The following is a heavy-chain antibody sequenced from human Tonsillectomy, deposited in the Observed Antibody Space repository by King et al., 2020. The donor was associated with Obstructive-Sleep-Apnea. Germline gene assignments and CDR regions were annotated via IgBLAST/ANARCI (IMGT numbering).Heavy chain of an antibody. CDR1: GFTFSLYA. CDR3: ARRDAGGSVCDY. V-gene: IGHV3-30*04. D-gene: IGHD3-16*01. Sequence: QLVQSGGGVVQPGRSLRLSCATSGFTFSLYAMHWVRQAPGKGLEWVALISQDASNKYYADSVKGRFTISRDNSKNALYLQMNSLRAEDTAVYYCARRDAGGSVCDYWGQGTLVTVSS. CDR2: ISQDASNK. J-gene: IGHJ4*02.